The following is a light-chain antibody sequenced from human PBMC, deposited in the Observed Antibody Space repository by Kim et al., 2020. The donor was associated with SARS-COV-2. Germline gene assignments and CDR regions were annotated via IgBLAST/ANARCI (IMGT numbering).Light chain of an antibody. CDR2: LYTDGSH. V-gene: IGLV4-69*01. CDR3: QTWGTGIGV. J-gene: IGLJ3*02. Sequence: SVNLTCTLSIGHGSYAIAWHQQQPEKGPRYLMRLYTDGSHNKGDGIPDRFSGSSSGPERYLTISSLQSEDEADYYCQTWGTGIGVFGGGTKLTVL. CDR1: IGHGSYA.